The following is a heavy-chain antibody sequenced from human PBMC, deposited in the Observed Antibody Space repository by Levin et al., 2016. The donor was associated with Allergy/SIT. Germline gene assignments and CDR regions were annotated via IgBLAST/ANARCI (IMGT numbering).Heavy chain of an antibody. CDR3: ARVRDTSGWYYFDY. CDR2: MSGSGDYT. CDR1: GFTFRDYY. Sequence: GESLKISCVGSGFTFRDYYVSWIRQAPGKGLQWVSYMSGSGDYTSYADSVKGRFTISRDNAENSLYLQMSSLRDDDTAIYYCARVRDTSGWYYFDYWGQGVLVTVSS. D-gene: IGHD6-19*01. V-gene: IGHV3-11*06. J-gene: IGHJ4*02.